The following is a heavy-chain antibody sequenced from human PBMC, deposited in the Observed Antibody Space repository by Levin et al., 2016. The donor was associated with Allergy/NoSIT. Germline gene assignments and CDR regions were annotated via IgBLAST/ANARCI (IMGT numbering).Heavy chain of an antibody. V-gene: IGHV4-39*01. CDR3: ARHKLVRVENWFDP. D-gene: IGHD6-6*01. Sequence: SETLSLTCTVSGGSISSSSYYWGWIRQPPGKGLEWIGSIYYSGSTYYNPSLKSRVTISVDTSKNQFSLKLSSVTAADTAVYYCARHKLVRVENWFDPWGQGTLVTVSS. J-gene: IGHJ5*02. CDR2: IYYSGST. CDR1: GGSISSSSYY.